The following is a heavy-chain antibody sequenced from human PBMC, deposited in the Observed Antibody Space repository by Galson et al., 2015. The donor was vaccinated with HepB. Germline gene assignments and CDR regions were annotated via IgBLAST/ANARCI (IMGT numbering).Heavy chain of an antibody. Sequence: SVKVSCKASGYTFTSYYMHWVRQAPGQGLEWMGIINPSGGSTSYAQKFQGRVTMTRDTSTSTVYMELSSLRSEDTAVYYCARAVYCSSTSCYKYYFDYWGQGTLVTVSS. CDR2: INPSGGST. D-gene: IGHD2-2*01. CDR1: GYTFTSYY. J-gene: IGHJ4*02. CDR3: ARAVYCSSTSCYKYYFDY. V-gene: IGHV1-46*01.